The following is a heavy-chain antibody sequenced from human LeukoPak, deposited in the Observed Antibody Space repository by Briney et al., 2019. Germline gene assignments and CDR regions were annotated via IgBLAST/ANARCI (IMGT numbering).Heavy chain of an antibody. J-gene: IGHJ3*01. Sequence: GGSLRLSCVASGFTFNNYEMNWVRQAPGRGLEWVSYISQSGSTKRYTDSVKGRFTISRDNAKNSLYLQLSSLRVEDMGVYYCARDGETAAPWALDLWGQGTVVSVSS. D-gene: IGHD3-10*01. V-gene: IGHV3-48*03. CDR2: ISQSGSTK. CDR3: ARDGETAAPWALDL. CDR1: GFTFNNYE.